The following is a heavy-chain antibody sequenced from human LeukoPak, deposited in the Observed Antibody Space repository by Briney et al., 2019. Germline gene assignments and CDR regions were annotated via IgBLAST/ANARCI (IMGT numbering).Heavy chain of an antibody. CDR2: IHNDGST. D-gene: IGHD3-3*02. J-gene: IGHJ4*01. Sequence: GGSLRLSCAASGFTFSSYAMSWVRQAPGKGLEWVSVIHNDGSTYYADSVKGRFTVSRDNSKNMLFLRMNSLRVEDTAVYFCASLARDYWGQGTLVSVSS. CDR3: ASLARDY. V-gene: IGHV3-53*01. CDR1: GFTFSSYA.